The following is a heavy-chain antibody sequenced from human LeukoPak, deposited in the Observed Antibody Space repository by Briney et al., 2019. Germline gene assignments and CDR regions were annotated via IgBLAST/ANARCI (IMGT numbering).Heavy chain of an antibody. D-gene: IGHD6-6*01. CDR1: GYTFTSYD. Sequence: ASVKASCKASGYTFTSYDINWVRQATGQGLEWMGWMNPNSGNTGYAQKFQGRVTITRNTSISTAYMELSSLRSEDTAVYYCARDYLSRSSSLVYWGQGTLVTVSS. CDR2: MNPNSGNT. CDR3: ARDYLSRSSSLVY. V-gene: IGHV1-8*03. J-gene: IGHJ4*02.